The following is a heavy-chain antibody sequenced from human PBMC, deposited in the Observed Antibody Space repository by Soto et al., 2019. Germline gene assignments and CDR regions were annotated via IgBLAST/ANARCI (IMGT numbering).Heavy chain of an antibody. D-gene: IGHD2-15*01. J-gene: IGHJ1*01. CDR3: AGGEVGGGAEYDH. CDR1: GFSVSDNY. V-gene: IGHV3-53*04. Sequence: EVQLVESGGGLVQPGRSLRLSCVVSGFSVSDNYMTWVRQAPGKGLEWVAVIYTGGSTYYADSVKGRFSISRHNSNNIVYLQMNNVRPDDTAVYYCAGGEVGGGAEYDHWGQGTLVTVSS. CDR2: IYTGGST.